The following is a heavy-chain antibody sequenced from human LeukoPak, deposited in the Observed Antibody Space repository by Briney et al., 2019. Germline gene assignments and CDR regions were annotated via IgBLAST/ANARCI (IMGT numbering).Heavy chain of an antibody. CDR2: IYYSGST. CDR1: GGSISSYY. D-gene: IGHD5-18*01. Sequence: EASETLSLTCTVSGGSISSYYWSWIRQPPGKGLEWIGYIYYSGSTNYNPSLKSRVTISVDTSKNQFSLKLSSVTAADTAVYYCARTMTAMSPGFTGGAFDIWGQGTMVTVSS. CDR3: ARTMTAMSPGFTGGAFDI. J-gene: IGHJ3*02. V-gene: IGHV4-59*01.